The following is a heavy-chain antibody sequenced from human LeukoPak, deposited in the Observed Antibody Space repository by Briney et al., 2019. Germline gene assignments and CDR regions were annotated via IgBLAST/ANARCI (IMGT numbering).Heavy chain of an antibody. CDR1: GYTFTGYY. Sequence: ASVKVSCQASGYTFTGYYMHWVRQAPGQGLEWMGWINPNSGGTNYAQKFQGRVTMTRDTSISPAYMELSRLRSDDTAVYYCARVRSSSWYEAYYFDYWGQGTLVTVSS. V-gene: IGHV1-2*02. D-gene: IGHD6-13*01. CDR2: INPNSGGT. CDR3: ARVRSSSWYEAYYFDY. J-gene: IGHJ4*02.